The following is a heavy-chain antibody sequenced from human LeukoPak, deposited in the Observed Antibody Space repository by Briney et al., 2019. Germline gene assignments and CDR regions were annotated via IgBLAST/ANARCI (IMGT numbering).Heavy chain of an antibody. Sequence: PGRSLRLSCAASGFTFSSYTMHWVRQAPGKGLVWVSRISPDGSIIYSADSVKGRFTISRDNTKNTLYLQMNSLRAEDTAVYYCARGRASSYGYFDYWGQGTLVTVSS. J-gene: IGHJ4*02. CDR1: GFTFSSYT. CDR2: ISPDGSII. V-gene: IGHV3-74*01. CDR3: ARGRASSYGYFDY. D-gene: IGHD5-18*01.